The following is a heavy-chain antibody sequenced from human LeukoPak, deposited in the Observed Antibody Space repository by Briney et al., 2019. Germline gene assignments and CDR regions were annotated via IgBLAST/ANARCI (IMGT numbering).Heavy chain of an antibody. CDR1: GGSISSSSYF. Sequence: PSETLSLTCTVSGGSISSSSYFWGWIREPPGKGLEWIGNIYFSGTTYYNPSLKSRVTIFVDTSKNQSSLKLSSVTAADTAVYYCARLRDFWSGCYMDVWGKGTTVTVSS. D-gene: IGHD3-3*01. CDR3: ARLRDFWSGCYMDV. J-gene: IGHJ6*03. CDR2: IYFSGTT. V-gene: IGHV4-39*01.